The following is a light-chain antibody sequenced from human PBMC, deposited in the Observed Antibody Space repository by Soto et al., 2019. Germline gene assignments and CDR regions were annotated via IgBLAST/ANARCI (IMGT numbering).Light chain of an antibody. J-gene: IGLJ1*01. CDR1: SGDVGGYDY. CDR3: SSYTSSSTLV. Sequence: QSVLAQPPSASGSPGQSVAISCIGTSGDVGGYDYVSWYQQYPGKAPKLMIYEVSDRPSGVSNRFSGSKSGNTASLTISGLQADDEADYYCSSYTSSSTLVFGTGTKLTVL. V-gene: IGLV2-14*01. CDR2: EVS.